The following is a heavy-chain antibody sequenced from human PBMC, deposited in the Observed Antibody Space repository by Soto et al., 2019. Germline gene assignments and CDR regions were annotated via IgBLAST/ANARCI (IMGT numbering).Heavy chain of an antibody. CDR1: GFTFSSYW. CDR2: INSDGSST. V-gene: IGHV3-74*01. Sequence: GGSLRLSCAASGFTFSSYWMHWVRQAPGKGLVWVSRINSDGSSTSYADSVKGRFTISRDNPKNTLYLQMNSLRAEDTAVYYCAKDVGYTYGYDYFDYWGQGTLVTVSS. CDR3: AKDVGYTYGYDYFDY. J-gene: IGHJ4*02. D-gene: IGHD5-18*01.